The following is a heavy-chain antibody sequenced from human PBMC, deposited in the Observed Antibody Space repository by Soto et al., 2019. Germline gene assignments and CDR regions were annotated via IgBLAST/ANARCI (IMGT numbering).Heavy chain of an antibody. Sequence: PGGSLRLSCAASGFTFSSYAMHWVRQAPGKGLEWVAVISYDGSNKYYADSVKGRFTISRDNSKNTLYLQMNSLRAEDTAVYYCARAWGYCSGGSCFNPSPYYYYGMDVWGQGTTVTVSS. CDR1: GFTFSSYA. CDR3: ARAWGYCSGGSCFNPSPYYYYGMDV. J-gene: IGHJ6*02. D-gene: IGHD2-15*01. CDR2: ISYDGSNK. V-gene: IGHV3-30-3*01.